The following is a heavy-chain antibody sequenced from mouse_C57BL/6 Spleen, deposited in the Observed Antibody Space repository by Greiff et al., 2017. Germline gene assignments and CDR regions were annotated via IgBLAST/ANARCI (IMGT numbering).Heavy chain of an antibody. D-gene: IGHD2-4*01. CDR2: IDPSDSYT. V-gene: IGHV1-69*01. Sequence: VQLQQPGAELVIPGASVKMSCKASGYTFTSYWMHWVKQRPGQGLEWIGEIDPSDSYTNYNQKFKGKSTLTADKSSSTAYMQLSSLASEDSAVFYCARRYDCDGTGWDFDVWGTGATVTVA. J-gene: IGHJ1*03. CDR3: ARRYDCDGTGWDFDV. CDR1: GYTFTSYW.